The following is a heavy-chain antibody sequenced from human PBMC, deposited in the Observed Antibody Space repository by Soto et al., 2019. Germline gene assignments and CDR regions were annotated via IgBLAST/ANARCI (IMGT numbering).Heavy chain of an antibody. J-gene: IGHJ4*02. CDR1: GYTFTGYY. V-gene: IGHV1-2*04. CDR2: INPNSGGT. CDR3: ARVRDSGYDYDFDY. Sequence: GASVKVSCKASGYTFTGYYMHWVRQAPGQGLEWMGWINPNSGGTNYAQKFQGWVTMTRDTSISTAYMELSRLRSDDTAVYYCARVRDSGYDYDFDYWGQGTLVTVSS. D-gene: IGHD5-12*01.